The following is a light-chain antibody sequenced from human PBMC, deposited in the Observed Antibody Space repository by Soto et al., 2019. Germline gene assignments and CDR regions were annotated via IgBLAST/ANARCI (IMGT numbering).Light chain of an antibody. CDR1: QGISSY. CDR2: AAS. V-gene: IGKV1-8*01. Sequence: AIRMTQSPSSLSASTGDRVTITCRASQGISSYLAWYQQKPGKAPKLLIYAASTLQSGVPSRFSGSGSGTDITLTISCLQSEDFATYYCQHYYSYHGTFGQGTKLDIK. J-gene: IGKJ2*01. CDR3: QHYYSYHGT.